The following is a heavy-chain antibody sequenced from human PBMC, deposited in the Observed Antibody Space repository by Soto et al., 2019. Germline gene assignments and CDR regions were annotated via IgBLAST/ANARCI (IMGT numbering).Heavy chain of an antibody. CDR3: ARDKGGYCTNGVCLAYGMDV. CDR2: IYYSGST. CDR1: DGSISSGGYY. V-gene: IGHV4-31*03. D-gene: IGHD2-8*01. Sequence: PSETLSLTCTVADGSISSGGYYWSWIRQHPGKGLEWIGYIYYSGSTYYNPSLKSRVTISVDTSKNQFSLKLSSVTAADTAVYYCARDKGGYCTNGVCLAYGMDVWGQGTTVTVSS. J-gene: IGHJ6*02.